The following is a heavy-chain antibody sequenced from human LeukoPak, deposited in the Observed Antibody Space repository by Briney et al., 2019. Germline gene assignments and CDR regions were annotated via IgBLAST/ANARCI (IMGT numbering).Heavy chain of an antibody. CDR2: INPKSGAA. Sequence: GASVKVSCKASGYIFSDYYMHWVRQAPGQGLEWLGWINPKSGAADYAQQFRGRVTMTRDTSINTDYMEMKRVTSDDTAVYYCGGGEEAETSPLDFGGGETLVFFSLAPTRGQ. J-gene: IGHJ3*01. CDR1: GYIFSDYY. D-gene: IGHD3-10*01. CDR3: GGGEEAETSPLDFGGGETLVFFSLAPT. V-gene: IGHV1-2*02.